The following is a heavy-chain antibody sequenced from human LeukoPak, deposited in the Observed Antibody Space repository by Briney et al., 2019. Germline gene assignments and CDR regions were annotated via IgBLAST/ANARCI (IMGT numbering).Heavy chain of an antibody. CDR1: GFTFSSYG. J-gene: IGHJ4*02. D-gene: IGHD6-6*01. Sequence: GGSLRLSCAASGFTFSSYGMHWVRQAPGKGLEWVEFIWYDGSNKYYADSVKGRFTISRDNSKNTLYLQMNSLRAEDTAVYYCARYSSSSNYWGQGTLVTVSS. CDR2: IWYDGSNK. V-gene: IGHV3-30*02. CDR3: ARYSSSSNY.